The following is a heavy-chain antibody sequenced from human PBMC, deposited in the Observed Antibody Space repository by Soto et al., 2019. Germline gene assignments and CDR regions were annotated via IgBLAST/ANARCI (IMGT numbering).Heavy chain of an antibody. D-gene: IGHD3-10*01. J-gene: IGHJ6*02. CDR1: GFTFSTYS. CDR3: ARDGRRGYDLDV. CDR2: ITRSSGTI. V-gene: IGHV3-48*01. Sequence: EEQLVESGGGLIQPGGSLRLSCAASGFTFSTYSMNWVRQAPGKGLEWVSHITRSSGTIYYADSVKGRFTISRHNARNSLYLQMNSLRAEDTAVYYCARDGRRGYDLDVWGQGTAVAVSS.